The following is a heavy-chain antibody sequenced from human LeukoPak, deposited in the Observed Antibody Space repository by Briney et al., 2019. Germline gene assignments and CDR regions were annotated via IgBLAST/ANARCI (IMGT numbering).Heavy chain of an antibody. V-gene: IGHV3-30*18. CDR3: AKDQVLYADYTLAPAD. CDR2: IAYHGRST. Sequence: GGSLRLSCAASGFTFSNYGMHWVRQAPGKGLEWVAVIAYHGRSTYYADSAKGRFTISRDNSKNTLYLQMNSLRAEDTAVYYCAKDQVLYADYTLAPADWGQGTLVTVSS. CDR1: GFTFSNYG. J-gene: IGHJ4*02. D-gene: IGHD2/OR15-2a*01.